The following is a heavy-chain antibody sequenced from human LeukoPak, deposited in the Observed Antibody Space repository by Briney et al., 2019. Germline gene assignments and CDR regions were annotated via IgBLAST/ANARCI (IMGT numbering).Heavy chain of an antibody. D-gene: IGHD5-24*01. Sequence: GGSLRLSCAASGFTFSSYAMSWVRQAPGKGLEWVSAISGSGGSTHYADSVRGRFTISRDNSMNTLCLQMNNLRAEDTAVYYCARTNNYAFDIWGLGTMVTVSS. J-gene: IGHJ3*02. CDR3: ARTNNYAFDI. CDR1: GFTFSSYA. CDR2: ISGSGGST. V-gene: IGHV3-23*01.